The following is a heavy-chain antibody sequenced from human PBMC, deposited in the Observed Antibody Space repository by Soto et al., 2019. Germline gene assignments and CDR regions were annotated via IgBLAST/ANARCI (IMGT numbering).Heavy chain of an antibody. CDR1: GFTFSSYS. CDR3: ARDIMPRLGFYQCGMDV. J-gene: IGHJ6*02. D-gene: IGHD3-3*02. Sequence: GGSLRLSCAVSGFTFSSYSMNWVRQAPGKGLEWVSYISSSGTAIYSADSVKGRFTISRDNAKNPLYLQMNSLRDEDTAVYYCARDIMPRLGFYQCGMDVWGQGTTVTVSS. V-gene: IGHV3-48*02. CDR2: ISSSGTAI.